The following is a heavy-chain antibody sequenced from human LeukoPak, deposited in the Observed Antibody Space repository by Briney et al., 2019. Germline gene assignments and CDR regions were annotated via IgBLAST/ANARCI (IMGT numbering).Heavy chain of an antibody. CDR2: IDPSDSYT. J-gene: IGHJ4*02. CDR1: GYSFTSYW. D-gene: IGHD2-2*03. CDR3: ASLPGYCSSTSCYEYY. V-gene: IGHV5-10-1*01. Sequence: PGESLRISCKGSGYSFTSYWISWVRQMPGKGLEWMGRIDPSDSYTNYSPSFQGHVTISADKSISTAYLQWSSLKASDTAMYYCASLPGYCSSTSCYEYYWGQGTLVTVSS.